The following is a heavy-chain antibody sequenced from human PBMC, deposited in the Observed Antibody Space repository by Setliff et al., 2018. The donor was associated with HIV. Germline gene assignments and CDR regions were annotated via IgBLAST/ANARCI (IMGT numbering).Heavy chain of an antibody. CDR2: IYYSGST. V-gene: IGHV4-31*03. CDR3: ARASQYSSSALGY. D-gene: IGHD6-6*01. J-gene: IGHJ4*02. CDR1: GGSISSGGYY. Sequence: PSETLSLTCTVSGGSISSGGYYWSWIRQHPGKGLEWIGYIYYSGSTYYNPSLKSRVTISVDTSKNQFSLQLSSVTAADTAVYYCARASQYSSSALGYWGQGTLVTVSS.